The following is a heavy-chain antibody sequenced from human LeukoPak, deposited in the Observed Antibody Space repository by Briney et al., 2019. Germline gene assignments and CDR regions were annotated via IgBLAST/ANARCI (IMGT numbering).Heavy chain of an antibody. CDR2: ISGDESTT. Sequence: PGGSLRLSCAASGFTFSSYSMNWVRQAPGKGLVWVSRISGDESTTSYADSVKGRFTIFRDNAKNTLFLQMNSLRVEDTAVYYCAGGSTLDRGLVYYWGQGTLVTVSS. D-gene: IGHD3-10*01. V-gene: IGHV3-74*01. CDR3: AGGSTLDRGLVYY. CDR1: GFTFSSYS. J-gene: IGHJ4*02.